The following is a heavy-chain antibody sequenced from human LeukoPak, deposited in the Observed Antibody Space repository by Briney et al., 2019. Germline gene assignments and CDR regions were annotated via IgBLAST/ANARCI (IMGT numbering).Heavy chain of an antibody. CDR2: IYYSGST. CDR1: GGSISSYY. D-gene: IGHD2-2*01. V-gene: IGHV4-59*01. Sequence: SETLSLTCTVSGGSISSYYWSWIRQPPGKGLEWIGYIYYSGSTNYNPSLKSRVTISVDTSNNQFSLKLSSVTAADTAVYYCARDCSSTSCYGVVGMDVWGKGTTVTVSS. CDR3: ARDCSSTSCYGVVGMDV. J-gene: IGHJ6*04.